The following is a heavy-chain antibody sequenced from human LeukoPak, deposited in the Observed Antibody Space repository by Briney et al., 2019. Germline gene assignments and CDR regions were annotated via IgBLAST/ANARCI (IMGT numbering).Heavy chain of an antibody. J-gene: IGHJ3*02. CDR2: INHSGST. CDR3: ARSVLYQLLPLRFDAFDI. CDR1: GASISSDY. V-gene: IGHV4-34*01. D-gene: IGHD2-2*01. Sequence: SETLSLTCTVSGASISSDYWSWIRQPPGKGLEWIGEINHSGSTNYNPSLKSRVTISVDTSKNQFSLKLSSVTAADTAVYYCARSVLYQLLPLRFDAFDIWGQGTMVTVSS.